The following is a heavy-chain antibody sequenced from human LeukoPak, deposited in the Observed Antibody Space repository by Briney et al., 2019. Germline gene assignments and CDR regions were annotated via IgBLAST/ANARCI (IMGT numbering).Heavy chain of an antibody. CDR2: IYYSGST. CDR1: GGSISSYY. D-gene: IGHD3-10*01. V-gene: IGHV4-59*01. CDR3: ARDVFGRGYYYYMDV. Sequence: SETLSLTCTVSGGSISSYYWSWIRQPPGKGLEWIGYIYYSGSTNYNPSLKSRVTISVDTSKNQFSLKLSSVTAADTAVYYCARDVFGRGYYYYMDVWGKGTTVTVSS. J-gene: IGHJ6*03.